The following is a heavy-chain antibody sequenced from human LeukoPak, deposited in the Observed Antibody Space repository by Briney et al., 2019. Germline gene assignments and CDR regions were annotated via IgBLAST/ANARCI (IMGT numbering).Heavy chain of an antibody. J-gene: IGHJ4*02. CDR1: GFTVSSNC. Sequence: GGSLRLSCAASGFTVSSNCVTWVRQAPGKGLEWVSVIYSGGSTYYADSVKGRFTISRDNSKNTLYLQMNSLRAEDTAVYYCAGSSGWYYFDYWGQGTLVTVSS. CDR3: AGSSGWYYFDY. D-gene: IGHD6-19*01. V-gene: IGHV3-66*01. CDR2: IYSGGST.